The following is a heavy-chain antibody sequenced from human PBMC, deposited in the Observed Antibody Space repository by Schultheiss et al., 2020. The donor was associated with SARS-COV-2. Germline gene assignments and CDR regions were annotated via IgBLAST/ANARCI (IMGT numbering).Heavy chain of an antibody. CDR2: ISSSSSYI. V-gene: IGHV3-21*01. D-gene: IGHD6-6*01. CDR3: ARDQRSSFDY. CDR1: GFTFSSYA. J-gene: IGHJ4*02. Sequence: GGSLRLSCAASGFTFSSYAMSWVRQAPGKGLEWVSSISSSSSYIYYADSVKGRFTISRDNAKNSLYLQMNSLRAEDTAVYYCARDQRSSFDYWGQGTLVTVSS.